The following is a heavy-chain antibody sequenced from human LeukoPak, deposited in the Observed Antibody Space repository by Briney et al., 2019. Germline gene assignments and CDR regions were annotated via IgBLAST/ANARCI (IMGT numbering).Heavy chain of an antibody. Sequence: ASVKVSCKASGYTFTSYGISWVRQAPGQGLEWMGWISAYNGNTNYAQKLQGRVTMTTDTSTSTAYMELRSLRSDDTAVYYCARDCRGSKIQLSMKNWFDPWGQGTLVTVSS. CDR2: ISAYNGNT. CDR3: ARDCRGSKIQLSMKNWFDP. D-gene: IGHD5-18*01. CDR1: GYTFTSYG. J-gene: IGHJ5*02. V-gene: IGHV1-18*01.